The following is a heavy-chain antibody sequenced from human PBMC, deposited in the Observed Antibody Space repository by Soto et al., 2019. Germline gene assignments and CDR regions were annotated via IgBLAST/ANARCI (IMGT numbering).Heavy chain of an antibody. Sequence: ASVKVSCKASGYTFTSYYMHWVRQAPGQGLEWMGIINPSGGSTSYAQKFQGRVTMTRDTSTSTVYMELSSLRSEDTAVYYCARVGEPLIRAMWDVFDYWGQGTLVTVSS. CDR2: INPSGGST. CDR3: ARVGEPLIRAMWDVFDY. CDR1: GYTFTSYY. V-gene: IGHV1-46*03. J-gene: IGHJ4*02. D-gene: IGHD1-26*01.